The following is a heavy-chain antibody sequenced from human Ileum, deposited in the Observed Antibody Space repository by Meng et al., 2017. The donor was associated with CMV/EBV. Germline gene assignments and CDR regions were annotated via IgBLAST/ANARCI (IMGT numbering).Heavy chain of an antibody. J-gene: IGHJ4*02. CDR3: ARHSKYSGSYDPFDY. Sequence: SGYSFTSNGIRWVRQAPGQGLEWMAWISGYNGNTRYAQKFQGRVTMTTDTSTSTAYMELRSLRSGDTAVYYCARHSKYSGSYDPFDYWGQGTLVTVSS. V-gene: IGHV1-18*01. D-gene: IGHD1-26*01. CDR2: ISGYNGNT. CDR1: GYSFTSNG.